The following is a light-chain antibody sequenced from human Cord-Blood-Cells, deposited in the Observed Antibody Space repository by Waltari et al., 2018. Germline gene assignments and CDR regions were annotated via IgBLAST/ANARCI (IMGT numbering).Light chain of an antibody. CDR1: SSNTGAGYG. V-gene: IGLV1-40*01. CDR2: GNS. Sequence: QSVLTQPPSVSGAPGQRVTISCTGSSSNTGAGYGVPSYPQLPGTAPKLLIYGNSNRPSGVPDRFSGSKSGTSASLAITGLQAEDEADYYCQSYDSSLSGSNVVFGGGTKLTVL. J-gene: IGLJ2*01. CDR3: QSYDSSLSGSNVV.